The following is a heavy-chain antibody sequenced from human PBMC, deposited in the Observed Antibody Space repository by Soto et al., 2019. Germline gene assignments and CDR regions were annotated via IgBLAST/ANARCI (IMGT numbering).Heavy chain of an antibody. Sequence: SQTPSVTCALAGDIISCNSAAWNLLRHSPSRGLEWLGRTYYRSKWYNDYAVSVKSRITINPDTSKNQFSLQLNSVTPEDTAVYYCARDALGYCSGGSCYSVGWWFDPWGQGTLVTVSS. CDR3: ARDALGYCSGGSCYSVGWWFDP. J-gene: IGHJ5*02. D-gene: IGHD2-15*01. CDR2: TYYRSKWYN. CDR1: GDIISCNSAA. V-gene: IGHV6-1*01.